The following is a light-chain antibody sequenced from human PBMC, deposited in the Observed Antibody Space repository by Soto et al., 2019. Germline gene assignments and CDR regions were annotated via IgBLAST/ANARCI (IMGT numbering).Light chain of an antibody. V-gene: IGKV1-33*01. CDR3: QQYDNRPPIT. CDR1: QDIGNY. Sequence: DIQMTQSPSSLSASVGDRFTITCHSSQDIGNYLNWYQQKPGQAPRLLIYDASNLETGVPSRFSGSGSGTVFTFTINSLQPEDIATYYCQQYDNRPPITFGQGTRLEI. J-gene: IGKJ5*01. CDR2: DAS.